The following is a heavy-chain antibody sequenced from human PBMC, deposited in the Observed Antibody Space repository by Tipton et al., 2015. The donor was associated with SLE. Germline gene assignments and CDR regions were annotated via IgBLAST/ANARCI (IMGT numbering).Heavy chain of an antibody. Sequence: TLSLTCAVYGGSFSGYYWNWIRQPPGKGLEWIGEINHSGSSNYKASLKSRVTISVDTTKNQFSLKLRSVTAADTAVYYCASGPEKQQGGWFDPWGQGTLVTVSS. J-gene: IGHJ5*02. CDR1: GGSFSGYY. D-gene: IGHD6-13*01. CDR2: INHSGSS. V-gene: IGHV4-34*01. CDR3: ASGPEKQQGGWFDP.